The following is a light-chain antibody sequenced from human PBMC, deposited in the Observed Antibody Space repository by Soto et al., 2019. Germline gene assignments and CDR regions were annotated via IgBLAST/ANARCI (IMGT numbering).Light chain of an antibody. CDR1: SSNIGAGYD. V-gene: IGLV1-40*01. CDR3: QSYDTSLSGSRV. Sequence: QSVLTQPPSPSGAPGQRVTISCSGSSSNIGAGYDVHWYQHFPGTAPKLLIYGNINRPSGVPDRFSGSKSGTSASLAITGLQAEDEADYYCQSYDTSLSGSRVFGTGTKLTVL. J-gene: IGLJ1*01. CDR2: GNI.